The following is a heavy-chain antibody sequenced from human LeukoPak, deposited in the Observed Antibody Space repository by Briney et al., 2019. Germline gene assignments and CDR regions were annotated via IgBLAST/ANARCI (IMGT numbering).Heavy chain of an antibody. D-gene: IGHD6-19*01. V-gene: IGHV1-2*02. CDR1: GYTLTGYY. CDR3: ARVEMAVAGTDYYYGMDV. J-gene: IGHJ6*02. Sequence: ASVKVSCKASGYTLTGYYMHWVRQAPGQGLEWMGWINPNSGGTNYAQKFQGRVTMTRDTSISTAYMELSRLRSDDTAVYYCARVEMAVAGTDYYYGMDVWGQGTTVTVSS. CDR2: INPNSGGT.